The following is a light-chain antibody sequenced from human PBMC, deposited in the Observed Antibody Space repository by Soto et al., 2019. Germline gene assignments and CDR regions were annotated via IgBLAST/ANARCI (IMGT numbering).Light chain of an antibody. CDR2: AAS. J-gene: IGKJ4*01. CDR1: QGISSY. Sequence: DIQLPQSPSSLSASVGDRVTITCRASQGISSYLAWYHQKPGKAPKLLIYAASTFQRGVPSRFSGSGSGTDFTLTISSLQPEDFATYYCQQLNTYPLTFGGGTTVEIK. V-gene: IGKV1-9*01. CDR3: QQLNTYPLT.